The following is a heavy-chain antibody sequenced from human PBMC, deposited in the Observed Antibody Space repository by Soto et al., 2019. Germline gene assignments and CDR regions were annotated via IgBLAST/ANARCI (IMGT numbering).Heavy chain of an antibody. CDR1: GYTFTSYG. CDR2: ISAYNGNT. CDR3: ARDLPNDYGGNSEPRFDYYYYGMDV. D-gene: IGHD4-17*01. V-gene: IGHV1-18*01. J-gene: IGHJ6*02. Sequence: GASVKVSCKASGYTFTSYGISWVRQAPGQGLEWMGWISAYNGNTNYAQKLQGRVTMTTDTSTSTAYMELRSLRSDDTAVYYCARDLPNDYGGNSEPRFDYYYYGMDVWGQGTTVTVSS.